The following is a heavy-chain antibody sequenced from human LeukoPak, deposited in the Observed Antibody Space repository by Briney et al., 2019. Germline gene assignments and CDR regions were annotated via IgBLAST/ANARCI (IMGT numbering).Heavy chain of an antibody. CDR2: ISRGSVTI. J-gene: IGHJ4*02. Sequence: PGGSLRLSCAASGFLFSSYSMNWVRQAPGKGLEWLSFISRGSVTIYYTDSVKGRFTISRDNSKNYLYMQMNSLRAEDTALYYCAKDSMGGDYYDSSGSPDYWGQRNLVSVSS. CDR3: AKDSMGGDYYDSSGSPDY. CDR1: GFLFSSYS. V-gene: IGHV3-48*04. D-gene: IGHD3-22*01.